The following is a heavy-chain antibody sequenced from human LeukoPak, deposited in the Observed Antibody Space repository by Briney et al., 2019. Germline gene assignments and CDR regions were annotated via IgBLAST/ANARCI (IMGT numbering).Heavy chain of an antibody. Sequence: ASVKVSCKPSGYTFTSYGLCWVRQAPGQRLERMGWINAYNGKTNYAQKLQGTVTMTTDTFTSTAYMELSRLRSDDTAVYYCASKLLWSGELAIDYWGQGTLVTVSS. V-gene: IGHV1-18*01. J-gene: IGHJ4*02. CDR2: INAYNGKT. CDR3: ASKLLWSGELAIDY. D-gene: IGHD3-10*01. CDR1: GYTFTSYG.